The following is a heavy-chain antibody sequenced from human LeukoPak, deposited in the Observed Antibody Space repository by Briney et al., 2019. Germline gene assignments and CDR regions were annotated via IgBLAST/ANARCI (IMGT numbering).Heavy chain of an antibody. Sequence: GGSLRLSCAASGFTVSSNYMTWVRQAPGKGLEWVANIKQDGSEKYYVDSVKGRFTISRDNAKNSLYLQMNSLRAEDTAVYYCARDIAAAGTFDYWGQGTLVTVSS. CDR2: IKQDGSEK. J-gene: IGHJ4*02. CDR3: ARDIAAAGTFDY. V-gene: IGHV3-7*05. CDR1: GFTVSSNY. D-gene: IGHD6-13*01.